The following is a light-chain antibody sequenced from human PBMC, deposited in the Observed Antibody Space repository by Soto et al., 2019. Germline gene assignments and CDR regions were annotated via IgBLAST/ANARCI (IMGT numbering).Light chain of an antibody. J-gene: IGLJ1*01. V-gene: IGLV2-14*01. CDR3: CSYTSSRTYV. CDR2: EVT. Sequence: QSVLTQPPSVFGSPGQSITISCTGTSSDVGAYIYVSWYQHHPVKAPKVMIYEVTNRPSGVSDRFSGSKSGNTASLTIAGLQAEDEADYYCCSYTSSRTYVFGTGTKVTVL. CDR1: SSDVGAYIY.